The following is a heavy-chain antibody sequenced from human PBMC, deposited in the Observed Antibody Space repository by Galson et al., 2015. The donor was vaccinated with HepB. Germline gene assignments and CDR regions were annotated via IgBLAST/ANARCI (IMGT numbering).Heavy chain of an antibody. CDR3: ARDLLGSLDY. CDR1: GFTFRNFW. Sequence: SLRLSCAASGFTFRNFWMAWVRQAPGKGLEWVANIKQDGSEKHFVDSVRGRFTISRDNVKNSLYLQMNNLRVEDTAVYYCARDLLGSLDYWGQGILVTVSS. V-gene: IGHV3-7*01. CDR2: IKQDGSEK. D-gene: IGHD1-26*01. J-gene: IGHJ4*02.